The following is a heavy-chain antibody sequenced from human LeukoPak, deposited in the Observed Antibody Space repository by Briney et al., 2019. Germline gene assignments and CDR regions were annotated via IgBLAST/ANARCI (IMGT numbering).Heavy chain of an antibody. J-gene: IGHJ4*02. Sequence: GGSLRLSCAASGFTFSSYNMNWVRQAPGKGLEWVAVTWYDGSNEYYADSVKGRFTIFRDNSKNTLYLQMHSLRAEDTAIYYCAANFDFWGQGTLVTVSS. CDR1: GFTFSSYN. CDR3: AANFDF. CDR2: TWYDGSNE. V-gene: IGHV3-33*08.